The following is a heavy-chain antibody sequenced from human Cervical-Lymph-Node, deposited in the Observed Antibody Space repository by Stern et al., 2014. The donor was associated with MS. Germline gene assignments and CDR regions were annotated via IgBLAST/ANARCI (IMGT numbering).Heavy chain of an antibody. V-gene: IGHV1-69*01. CDR2: VIPVFGTT. D-gene: IGHD3-10*01. CDR3: ARGLASTITMDV. J-gene: IGHJ6*02. Sequence: VQLVESGAEMKKSGSSVKVSCKASGGAFRTYAVTWVRQAPGKGLEWVGRVIPVFGTTNYAQKFQGRVTITADESTSTAYMELSSLKSEDTAVYYCARGLASTITMDVWGQGTAVTVSS. CDR1: GGAFRTYA.